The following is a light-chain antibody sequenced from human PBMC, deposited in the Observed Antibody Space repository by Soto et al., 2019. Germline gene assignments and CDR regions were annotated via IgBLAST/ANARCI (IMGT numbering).Light chain of an antibody. Sequence: DIQMTQSPSTLSASVGDRVTITCRASQSFSSCLAWYQQKPGKAPKLLIYKASSLESGVPSRFSGSGSGTEFTLTISSLQPDDFATYYCQQYNSYPFTFGPGTKVDIK. J-gene: IGKJ3*01. V-gene: IGKV1-5*03. CDR1: QSFSSC. CDR3: QQYNSYPFT. CDR2: KAS.